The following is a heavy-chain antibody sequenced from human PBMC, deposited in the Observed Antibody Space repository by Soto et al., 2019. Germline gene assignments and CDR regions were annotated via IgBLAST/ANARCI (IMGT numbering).Heavy chain of an antibody. CDR1: GFTFSSYA. D-gene: IGHD6-13*01. CDR3: TKGVGSNSWYYFDY. Sequence: GGSLRLSCAASGFTFSSYAMNWVRQAPGKGLEWVSALSGTGGNTYCADSVKGRFIISRDNSKNTLNLQMNSLRAEDTAVYYCTKGVGSNSWYYFDYWGQGSPVTVSS. CDR2: LSGTGGNT. V-gene: IGHV3-23*01. J-gene: IGHJ4*02.